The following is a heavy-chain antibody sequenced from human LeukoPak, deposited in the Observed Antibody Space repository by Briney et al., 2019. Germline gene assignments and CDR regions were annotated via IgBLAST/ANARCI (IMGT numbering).Heavy chain of an antibody. CDR2: IYHSETT. J-gene: IGHJ4*02. Sequence: SETLSLTCAVSGYSINSGYYWGWIRQPPGKGLEWIGSIYHSETTYYNPSLKSRVTISVDRSKNQFSLKLSSVTAADTAVYYCARYSGYVGFDYWGQGTLVTVSS. CDR1: GYSINSGYY. D-gene: IGHD5-12*01. CDR3: ARYSGYVGFDY. V-gene: IGHV4-38-2*01.